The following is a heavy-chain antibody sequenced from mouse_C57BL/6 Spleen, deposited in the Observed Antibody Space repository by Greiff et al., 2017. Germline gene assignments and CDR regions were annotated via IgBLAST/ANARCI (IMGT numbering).Heavy chain of an antibody. CDR3: ARWDYGTPFAY. V-gene: IGHV1-59*01. CDR1: GYTFTSYW. J-gene: IGHJ3*01. CDR2: IDPSDSYT. D-gene: IGHD1-1*01. Sequence: VQLQQPGAELVRPGTSVKLSCKASGYTFTSYWMHWVKQRPGQGLEWIGVIDPSDSYTNYNQKFKGKATLTVDTSSSTAYMQLSSLTSEDSAVYYCARWDYGTPFAYWGQGTLVTVSA.